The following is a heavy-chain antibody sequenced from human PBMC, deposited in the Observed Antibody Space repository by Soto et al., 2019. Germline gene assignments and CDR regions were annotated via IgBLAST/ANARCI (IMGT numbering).Heavy chain of an antibody. D-gene: IGHD6-19*01. CDR3: ATSGGGWYLY. CDR2: LNPNSGDT. Sequence: QVQLVQSGAEVKKPGASVKVSCKASGYTFSSYDINWVRQATGQGLEWMGWLNPNSGDTGYAQKFQGRVTLTRNTSINTAYLELSSLPSDDTAVYYCATSGGGWYLYWGQGTLVTVSS. V-gene: IGHV1-8*01. CDR1: GYTFSSYD. J-gene: IGHJ4*02.